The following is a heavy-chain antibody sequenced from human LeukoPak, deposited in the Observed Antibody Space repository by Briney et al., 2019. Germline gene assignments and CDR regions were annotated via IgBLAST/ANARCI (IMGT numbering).Heavy chain of an antibody. CDR3: ARDKGLLWFGELLPDNWFDP. CDR1: GFTFSNYS. Sequence: GGSLRLSCAASGFTFSNYSMNWVRQAPGKGLEWVSYISSSSSTIYYADSVKGRFTIYRHNAKNSLYLKMNSLRVEDTAVYYCARDKGLLWFGELLPDNWFDPWGQGTLVTVSS. V-gene: IGHV3-48*01. CDR2: ISSSSSTI. D-gene: IGHD3-10*01. J-gene: IGHJ5*02.